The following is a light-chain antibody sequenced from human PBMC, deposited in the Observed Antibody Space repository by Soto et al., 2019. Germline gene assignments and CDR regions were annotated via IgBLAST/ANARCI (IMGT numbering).Light chain of an antibody. CDR2: GAS. Sequence: ETVMMQSPATVSVSPGERVTLSCRASQSVASNFAWYQQKPGQAPRLLIYGASTRATGVPARFSGSGSGTEFSLTISSLQPEDFAVYYCQQYGSSGTFGQGTKVDIK. CDR3: QQYGSSGT. CDR1: QSVASN. V-gene: IGKV3-15*01. J-gene: IGKJ1*01.